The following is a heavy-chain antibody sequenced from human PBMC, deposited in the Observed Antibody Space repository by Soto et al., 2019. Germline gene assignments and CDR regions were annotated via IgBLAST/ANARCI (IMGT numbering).Heavy chain of an antibody. J-gene: IGHJ4*02. CDR3: ARASGYVSGWYHDY. V-gene: IGHV3-72*01. D-gene: IGHD6-19*01. CDR1: GFTFSDHY. Sequence: GGSLRLSCAVSGFTFSDHYMDWVRQAPGKGPEWVGRSRNKDHSYSTEYAASVKGRFTISRDDSESSLCLHMNSLRSDDTAVYYCARASGYVSGWYHDYWGQGTRVTSPQ. CDR2: SRNKDHSYST.